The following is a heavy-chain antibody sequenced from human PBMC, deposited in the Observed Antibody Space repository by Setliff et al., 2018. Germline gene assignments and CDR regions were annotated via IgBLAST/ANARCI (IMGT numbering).Heavy chain of an antibody. Sequence: SETLSLTCAVYGGSFSGYYWSWIRQPPGKRLEWIGEIIHSGSTNYNPSLKSRVTISMDTSKNQFSLKVSSVTAADTAVYYCARPFSRREKFLLDYWGQGALVTVSS. CDR3: ARPFSRREKFLLDY. CDR1: GGSFSGYY. V-gene: IGHV4-34*12. J-gene: IGHJ4*02. CDR2: IIHSGST.